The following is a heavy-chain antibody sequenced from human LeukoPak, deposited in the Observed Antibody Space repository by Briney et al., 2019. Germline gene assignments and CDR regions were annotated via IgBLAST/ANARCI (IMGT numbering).Heavy chain of an antibody. CDR1: GGSISSYY. CDR2: IYYSGST. CDR3: ARLTNMEKDVTPTYYMDV. J-gene: IGHJ6*03. D-gene: IGHD2-8*01. V-gene: IGHV4-59*01. Sequence: SETLSLTCTVSGGSISSYYWGWIRQPPGKGLEWIGYIYYSGSTNYNPSLKSRVTISVDTSKSQFSLKLSSVTAADTAVYYCARLTNMEKDVTPTYYMDVWGKGTTVTVSS.